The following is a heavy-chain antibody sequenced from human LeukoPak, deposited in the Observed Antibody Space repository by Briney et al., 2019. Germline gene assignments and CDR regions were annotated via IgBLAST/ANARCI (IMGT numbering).Heavy chain of an antibody. Sequence: SETLSLTCAVYGGSFSGYYWSWIRQPPGKGLEWVGEINHSGSTNYNPSLKSRVTISVDTSKNQFSLKLSSVTAADTAVYYCARNRRSSPRSGYDYYYYYGMDVWGQGTTVTVSS. CDR1: GGSFSGYY. CDR2: INHSGST. V-gene: IGHV4-34*01. D-gene: IGHD5-12*01. CDR3: ARNRRSSPRSGYDYYYYYGMDV. J-gene: IGHJ6*02.